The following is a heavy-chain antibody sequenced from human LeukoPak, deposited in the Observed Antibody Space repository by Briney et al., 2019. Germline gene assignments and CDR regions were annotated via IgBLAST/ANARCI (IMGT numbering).Heavy chain of an antibody. D-gene: IGHD3-3*01. CDR3: ARDPSFWSGYYSPAFDI. V-gene: IGHV4-59*01. Sequence: SETLSLTCTVSGGSISSYYWSWIRQPPGKGLEWIGYIYYSGSTNYSPSLKSRVTISVDTSKNQFSLKLSSVTAADTAVYYCARDPSFWSGYYSPAFDIWGQGTMVTVSS. CDR1: GGSISSYY. CDR2: IYYSGST. J-gene: IGHJ3*02.